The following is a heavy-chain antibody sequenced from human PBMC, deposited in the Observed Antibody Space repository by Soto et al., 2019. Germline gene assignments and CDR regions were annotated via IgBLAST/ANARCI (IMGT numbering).Heavy chain of an antibody. Sequence: GGSLRLSCAASGFTFSSYAMSWVRQAPGKGLEWVSAISGSGGSTYYADSVKGRFTISRDNSKNTLYLQMNSLRAEDTAVYYCAKVLLSGVVIHSYYYYMDVWGKGTTGTVSS. CDR1: GFTFSSYA. CDR2: ISGSGGST. J-gene: IGHJ6*03. CDR3: AKVLLSGVVIHSYYYYMDV. D-gene: IGHD3-3*01. V-gene: IGHV3-23*01.